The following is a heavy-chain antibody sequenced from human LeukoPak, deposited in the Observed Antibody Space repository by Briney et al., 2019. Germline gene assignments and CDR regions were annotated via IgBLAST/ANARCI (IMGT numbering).Heavy chain of an antibody. D-gene: IGHD4-11*01. V-gene: IGHV4-4*07. J-gene: IGHJ3*02. Sequence: SETLSLTCTVSGGSISSYYWSWIRQPAGKGLEWIGRIYTSGSTNYNPSLKSRVTMSVDTSKNQFSLKLSSVTAADTAVYYCARDAPNDYSNYGDAFDIWGQGTMVTVSS. CDR1: GGSISSYY. CDR2: IYTSGST. CDR3: ARDAPNDYSNYGDAFDI.